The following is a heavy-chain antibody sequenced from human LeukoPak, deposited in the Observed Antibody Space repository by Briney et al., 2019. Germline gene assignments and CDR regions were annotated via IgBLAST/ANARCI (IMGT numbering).Heavy chain of an antibody. Sequence: GASVKVSCKASGYTFTGYYMHWVRQAPGQGLEWMGWINPNSGGTNYAQKFQGRVTMTRDTSISTAYMELSRLRSDDTAVYYCARGDSSGWMTAEYFQHWGQGTLVTVSS. CDR1: GYTFTGYY. CDR3: ARGDSSGWMTAEYFQH. CDR2: INPNSGGT. V-gene: IGHV1-2*02. D-gene: IGHD6-19*01. J-gene: IGHJ1*01.